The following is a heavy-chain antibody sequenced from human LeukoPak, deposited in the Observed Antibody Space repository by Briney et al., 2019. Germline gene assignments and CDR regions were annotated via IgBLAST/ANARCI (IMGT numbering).Heavy chain of an antibody. CDR1: GYTFTGYY. CDR2: INPNSGGT. J-gene: IGHJ6*02. Sequence: ASVKVSFKASGYTFTGYYMHWVRQAPGQGLEWMGWINPNSGGTNYAQKFQGRVTMTGDTSISTAYMELSRLRSDDTAVYYCARDGGQTPSGSYYKGYYYYGMDVWGQGTTVTVSS. V-gene: IGHV1-2*02. D-gene: IGHD3-10*01. CDR3: ARDGGQTPSGSYYKGYYYYGMDV.